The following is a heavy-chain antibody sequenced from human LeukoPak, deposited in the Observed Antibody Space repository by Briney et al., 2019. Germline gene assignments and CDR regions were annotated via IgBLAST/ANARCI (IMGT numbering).Heavy chain of an antibody. CDR3: ARVAGGFDY. D-gene: IGHD1-26*01. J-gene: IGHJ4*02. CDR2: INSDGSST. Sequence: XXSYWMHWVRQAPGKGLVWVSRINSDGSSTSYADSVKGRFTISRDNAKNMLYLQMNSLRAEDTAVYYCARVAGGFDYWGQGTLVTVSS. CDR1: XXSYW. V-gene: IGHV3-74*01.